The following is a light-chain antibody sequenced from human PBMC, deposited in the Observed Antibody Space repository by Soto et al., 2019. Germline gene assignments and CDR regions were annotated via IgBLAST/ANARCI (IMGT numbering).Light chain of an antibody. CDR1: SSDVGGYNS. V-gene: IGLV2-14*01. CDR3: SSFTSSITYV. J-gene: IGLJ1*01. CDR2: DVT. Sequence: QSALTQPASVSGSPGQSITISCTGTSSDVGGYNSVSWYRQDPGKAPKLTIYDVTNRPSGVSNRFSGSKSGNTASLTISGLQAEDEADYYCSSFTSSITYVFGTGTKVTVL.